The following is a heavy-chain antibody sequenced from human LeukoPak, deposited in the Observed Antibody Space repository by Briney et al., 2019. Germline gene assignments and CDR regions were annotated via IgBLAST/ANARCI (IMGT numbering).Heavy chain of an antibody. CDR2: ISHSGST. CDR3: ARGRLGGSGSYYNVLDY. CDR1: GGSISSYY. V-gene: IGHV4-59*01. D-gene: IGHD3-10*01. J-gene: IGHJ4*02. Sequence: PSETLSLTCTVSGGSISSYYWSWIRQPPGKGLEWIGYISHSGSTNYNPSLKSRVTISVDTSRNQFSLKLSSVTAADTAAYYCARGRLGGSGSYYNVLDYWGQGTLVTVSS.